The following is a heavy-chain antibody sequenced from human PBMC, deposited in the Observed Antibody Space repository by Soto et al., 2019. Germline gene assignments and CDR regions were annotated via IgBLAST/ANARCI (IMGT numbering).Heavy chain of an antibody. D-gene: IGHD3-3*01. CDR1: GYSISRGHY. J-gene: IGHJ6*02. CDR3: ARAREEFLGVVFTLDV. Sequence: SETLSLTCAVSGYSISRGHYWGWIRQPPGKGLEWIGYIYHSGNTYYNPSLKSRVTMSVDTSKNQFSLKLTSVTAADTAVYFCARAREEFLGVVFTLDVWGQGTKVTVYS. V-gene: IGHV4-38-2*01. CDR2: IYHSGNT.